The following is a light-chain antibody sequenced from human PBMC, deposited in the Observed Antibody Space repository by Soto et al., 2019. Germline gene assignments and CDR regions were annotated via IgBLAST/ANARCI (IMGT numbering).Light chain of an antibody. J-gene: IGKJ4*01. CDR1: QSVSSSN. CDR2: DAS. V-gene: IGKV3-20*01. Sequence: EIVLTQSPGTLSLSAGERATLSCRASQSVSSSNLAWYQQKPGQAPRLLIFDASRRATGDPDRFSGSGSGTDFTLTISRLEPDDFAVDYCQQYGSSPPVTFGGGTKVEIK. CDR3: QQYGSSPPVT.